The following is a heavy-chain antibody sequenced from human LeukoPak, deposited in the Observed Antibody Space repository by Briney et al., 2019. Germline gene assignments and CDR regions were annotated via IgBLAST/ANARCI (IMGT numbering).Heavy chain of an antibody. J-gene: IGHJ4*02. CDR3: ARGGRIFGVVPLDY. Sequence: GGSLRLSCAASGFTFSSYWMSWVRQAPGKGLEWVANIKQDGSEKYYVDSVKGRFTISRDNAKNSLYLQMNSLRAEDTAVYYCARGGRIFGVVPLDYWGQGTLVTVSS. V-gene: IGHV3-7*01. CDR1: GFTFSSYW. D-gene: IGHD3-3*01. CDR2: IKQDGSEK.